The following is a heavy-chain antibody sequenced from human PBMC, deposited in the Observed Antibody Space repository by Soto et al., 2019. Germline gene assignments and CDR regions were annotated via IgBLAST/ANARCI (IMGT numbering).Heavy chain of an antibody. CDR2: ISYDGSNK. D-gene: IGHD3-22*01. J-gene: IGHJ4*02. CDR3: ARDDPSVVYYYDSSGIFDY. Sequence: QVQLVESGGGVVQPGRSLRLSCAASGFTFSSYAMHWVRQAPGKGLEWVAVISYDGSNKYYADSVKGRFTISRDNSKNTLYLQMNSLRAEDTAVYYCARDDPSVVYYYDSSGIFDYWGQGTLVTVSS. V-gene: IGHV3-30-3*01. CDR1: GFTFSSYA.